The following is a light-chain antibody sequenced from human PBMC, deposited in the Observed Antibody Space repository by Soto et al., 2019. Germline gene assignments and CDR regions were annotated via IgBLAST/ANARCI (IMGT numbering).Light chain of an antibody. V-gene: IGLV2-14*01. CDR1: TNAVGGYNY. CDR2: EVS. CDR3: NSYTSSTSRPYV. J-gene: IGLJ1*01. Sequence: LTQPASVSWSPGQSFTISCTGTTNAVGGYNYVSWYQQHPGKAPKLLIFEVSSRPSGVSNRFSGSKSGNTASLTISALQAEDEADYFCNSYTSSTSRPYVFGTGTKVTVL.